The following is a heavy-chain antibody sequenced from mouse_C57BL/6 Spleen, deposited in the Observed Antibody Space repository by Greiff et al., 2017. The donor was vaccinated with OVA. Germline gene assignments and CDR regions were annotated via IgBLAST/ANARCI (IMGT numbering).Heavy chain of an antibody. D-gene: IGHD1-1*01. V-gene: IGHV1-76*01. J-gene: IGHJ1*03. CDR2: IYPGSGNT. CDR1: GYTFTDYY. CDR3: ARSGGYGSSYWYFDV. Sequence: VQLQESGAELVRPGASVKLSCKASGYTFTDYYINWVKQRPGQGLEWIARIYPGSGNTYYNEKFKGKATLTAEKSSSTAYMQLSSLTSEDSAVYFCARSGGYGSSYWYFDVWGTGTTVTVSS.